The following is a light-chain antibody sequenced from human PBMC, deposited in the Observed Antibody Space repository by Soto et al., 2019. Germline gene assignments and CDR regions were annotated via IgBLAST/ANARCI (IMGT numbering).Light chain of an antibody. CDR2: EVS. V-gene: IGLV2-8*01. Sequence: QSVLTQPPSASGSPGQSVTISCTGTSSDIGSCNSVSWYQQHPGKVPKLLISEVSKRPSGVPDRFSGSKSGNTASLTVSGLQAEDEADYSCSSCRGTDVVFGGGTKLTVL. J-gene: IGLJ2*01. CDR1: SSDIGSCNS. CDR3: SSCRGTDVV.